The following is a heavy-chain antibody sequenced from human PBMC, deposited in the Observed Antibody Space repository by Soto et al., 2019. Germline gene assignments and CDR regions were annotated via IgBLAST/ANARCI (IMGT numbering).Heavy chain of an antibody. J-gene: IGHJ3*02. V-gene: IGHV3-33*01. CDR1: GFTFSSYG. CDR3: ARESLWFGEPRGSFDI. CDR2: IWYDGSNK. Sequence: GGSLRLSCAASGFTFSSYGMHWVRQAPGKGLEWVAVIWYDGSNKYYADSVKGRFTISRDNSKNTLYLQMNSLRAEDTAVYYCARESLWFGEPRGSFDIWGQGTMVTVSS. D-gene: IGHD3-10*01.